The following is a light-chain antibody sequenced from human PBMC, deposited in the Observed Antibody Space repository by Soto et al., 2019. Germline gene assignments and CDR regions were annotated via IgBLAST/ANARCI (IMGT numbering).Light chain of an antibody. J-gene: IGLJ2*01. CDR1: SSNIGRNL. CDR3: GTWDNSLSVGLV. Sequence: QSVLTQPPSVSAAPGQKVTISCSGSSSNIGRNLVSWYQQLPGTAPKLLIYDNDKRPSGIPDRFTGSKSGTSATLGITGLQAGDEADYYCGTWDNSLSVGLVFGGGTKLTVL. CDR2: DND. V-gene: IGLV1-51*01.